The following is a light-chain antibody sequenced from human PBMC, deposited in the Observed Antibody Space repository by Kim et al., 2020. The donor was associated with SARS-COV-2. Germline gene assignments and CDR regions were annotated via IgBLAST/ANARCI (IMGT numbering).Light chain of an antibody. Sequence: EIVLTQSPGTLSLSPGERATLSCRASQSVSSSYLAWYQQKPGQAPRLLIYGASSRATGIPDRFSGSGSGTDFTLTISRLAPEDFAWYYWQQYGSSPRTFGQGTKVEIK. CDR3: QQYGSSPRT. V-gene: IGKV3-20*01. J-gene: IGKJ1*01. CDR1: QSVSSSY. CDR2: GAS.